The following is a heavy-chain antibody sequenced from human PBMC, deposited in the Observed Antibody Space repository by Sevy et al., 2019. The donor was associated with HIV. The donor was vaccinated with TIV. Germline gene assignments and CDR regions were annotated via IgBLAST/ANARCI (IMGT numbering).Heavy chain of an antibody. Sequence: ASVKVSCKASGYTFTGYYMHWVRQAPGQGLEWMGWINPNSGGTNYAQKFQGRVTMTRDTSNSTAYMGLSRLRSDDTAVYYCARATYYYDCSGYYYGERSPYLDYWGQGTLVTVSS. CDR2: INPNSGGT. CDR3: ARATYYYDCSGYYYGERSPYLDY. D-gene: IGHD3-22*01. CDR1: GYTFTGYY. V-gene: IGHV1-2*02. J-gene: IGHJ4*02.